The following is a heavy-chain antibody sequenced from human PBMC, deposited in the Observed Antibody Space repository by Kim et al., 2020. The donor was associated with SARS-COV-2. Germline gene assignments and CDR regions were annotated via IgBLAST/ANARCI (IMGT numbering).Heavy chain of an antibody. CDR1: GYTFTSYK. CDR3: ARDNGAWSIGY. Sequence: ASVKVSCKASGYTFTSYKFHWVRQAPGQGLEWMGILNPSDSSARYAQKFQGRVTLTSDTSTSTVYMELSSLRSEDTAVYYCARDNGAWSIGYWSQGTLVTVSS. D-gene: IGHD6-19*01. J-gene: IGHJ4*01. V-gene: IGHV1-46*01. CDR2: LNPSDSSA.